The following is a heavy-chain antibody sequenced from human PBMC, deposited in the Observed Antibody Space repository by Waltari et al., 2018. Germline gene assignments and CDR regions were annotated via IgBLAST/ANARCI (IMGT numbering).Heavy chain of an antibody. D-gene: IGHD3-10*01. Sequence: QVQLQESGPGLVKPSETLSLICTVSGASISSYYWSWIRQPAGKGLEWIGRLYTSGHTIYHPSLKSRVTMSVDTSKNQFSLKLTSVTAADTAVYYCAGAGGNSFDYWGQGTLVTVSS. J-gene: IGHJ4*02. CDR1: GASISSYY. CDR2: LYTSGHT. CDR3: AGAGGNSFDY. V-gene: IGHV4-4*07.